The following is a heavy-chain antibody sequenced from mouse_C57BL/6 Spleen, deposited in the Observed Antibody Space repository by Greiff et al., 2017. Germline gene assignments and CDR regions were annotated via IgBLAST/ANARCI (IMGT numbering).Heavy chain of an antibody. CDR3: TTDSNPSQGY. CDR1: GFNIKDDY. CDR2: IDPENGDT. D-gene: IGHD2-5*01. V-gene: IGHV14-4*01. Sequence: EVQLQQSGAELVRPGASVKLSCPASGFNIKDDYMHWVKQRPEQGLEWIGWIDPENGDTEYASKFQGKATITADTSSNTAYLQLSSLTSEDTAVYYCTTDSNPSQGYWGQGTSVTVAS. J-gene: IGHJ4*01.